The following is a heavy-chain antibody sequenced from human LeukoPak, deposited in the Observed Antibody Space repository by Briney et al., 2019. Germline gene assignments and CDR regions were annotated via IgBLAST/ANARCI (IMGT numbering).Heavy chain of an antibody. Sequence: PSETLSLTCTVSGGSIRSYYWSWIRQPPGKGLEWIGYIYYSGSTNYNPSLKSRVTISVDTSKNQFSLKLSSVTAADTAVYYCARETSMNWFDPWGQGTLVTVSS. CDR1: GGSIRSYY. J-gene: IGHJ5*02. D-gene: IGHD2/OR15-2a*01. CDR3: ARETSMNWFDP. V-gene: IGHV4-59*01. CDR2: IYYSGST.